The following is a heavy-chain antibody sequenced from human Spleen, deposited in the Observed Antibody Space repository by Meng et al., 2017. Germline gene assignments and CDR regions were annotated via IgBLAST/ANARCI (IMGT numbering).Heavy chain of an antibody. V-gene: IGHV1-3*01. J-gene: IGHJ4*02. CDR3: ARGRCSGGSCYLDY. Sequence: ASVKVSCKASGYTFTTYTIHWVRQAPGQRLEWLGWINAGNGNTEYSQNFQGRVPITRDTSASTAYMELSSLRSEDTAVYYCARGRCSGGSCYLDYWGQGTLVT. D-gene: IGHD2-15*01. CDR1: GYTFTTYT. CDR2: INAGNGNT.